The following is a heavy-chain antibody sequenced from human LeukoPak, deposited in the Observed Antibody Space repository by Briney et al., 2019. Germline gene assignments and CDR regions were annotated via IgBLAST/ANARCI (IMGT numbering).Heavy chain of an antibody. Sequence: SVKVSCKASGGTFSSYAISWVRQARGQGLEWMGGIIPIFGTANYAQKFQGRVTITADESTSTAYMELSSLRSEDTAVYYCAILGSYSNYHYYYGMDVWGQGTTVTVSS. J-gene: IGHJ6*02. CDR2: IIPIFGTA. CDR3: AILGSYSNYHYYYGMDV. D-gene: IGHD4-11*01. V-gene: IGHV1-69*13. CDR1: GGTFSSYA.